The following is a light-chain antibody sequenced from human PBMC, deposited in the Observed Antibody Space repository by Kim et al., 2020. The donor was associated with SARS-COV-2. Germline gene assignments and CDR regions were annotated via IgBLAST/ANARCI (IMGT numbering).Light chain of an antibody. CDR2: YNS. CDR3: QVWDSTNDHVI. CDR1: NVGTKS. Sequence: PGGTARLPFGDNNVGTKSVHRYQQRPGQAPVLVMYYNSDRPSGIPERFSGSNSGNTATLTINRVEAGDETDYFCQVWDSTNDHVIFGGGTQLTVL. V-gene: IGLV3-21*04. J-gene: IGLJ2*01.